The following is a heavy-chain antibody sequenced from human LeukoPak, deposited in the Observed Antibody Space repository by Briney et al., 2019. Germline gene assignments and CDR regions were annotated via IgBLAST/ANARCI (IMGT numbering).Heavy chain of an antibody. J-gene: IGHJ4*02. CDR1: GGSISSSNW. CDR3: ARGVRYSSSWYNDG. Sequence: PSETLSLTCAVSGGSISSSNWWSWVRQPPGKGLEWIGEIYHSGSTNYNPSLKSRVTISVDKSKNQFSLKLSSVTAADTAVYYCARGVRYSSSWYNDGWGQGTLVTVSS. D-gene: IGHD6-13*01. CDR2: IYHSGST. V-gene: IGHV4-4*02.